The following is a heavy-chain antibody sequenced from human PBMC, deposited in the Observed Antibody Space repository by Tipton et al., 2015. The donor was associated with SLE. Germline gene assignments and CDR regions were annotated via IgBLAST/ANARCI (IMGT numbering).Heavy chain of an antibody. CDR2: IYYSGST. Sequence: TLSLTCTVSGGSISSHYWSWIRQPPGKGLEWIGYIYYSGSTNYNPSLQSRVTISVDTSKNQFSLKLSSVTAADTAVYYCASAAWDYDSSGSGAFDIWGQGTMVTVSS. J-gene: IGHJ3*02. V-gene: IGHV4-59*11. CDR1: GGSISSHY. D-gene: IGHD3-22*01. CDR3: ASAAWDYDSSGSGAFDI.